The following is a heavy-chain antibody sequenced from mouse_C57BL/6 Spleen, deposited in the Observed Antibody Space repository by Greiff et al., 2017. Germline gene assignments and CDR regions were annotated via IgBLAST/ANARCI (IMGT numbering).Heavy chain of an antibody. Sequence: VQLQQSGGGLVKPGGSLKLSCAASGFTFSSYAMSWVRQTPEKRLEWVATISDGGSYTYYPDNVKGRFTISRDNAKNNLYLQMSHLKSEDTAMYYCARDGSSYNYAMDYWGQGTSVTVSS. CDR3: ARDGSSYNYAMDY. CDR1: GFTFSSYA. D-gene: IGHD1-1*01. J-gene: IGHJ4*01. CDR2: ISDGGSYT. V-gene: IGHV5-4*01.